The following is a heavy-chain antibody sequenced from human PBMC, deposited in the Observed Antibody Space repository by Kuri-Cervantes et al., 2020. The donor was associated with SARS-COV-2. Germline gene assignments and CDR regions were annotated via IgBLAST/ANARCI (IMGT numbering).Heavy chain of an antibody. CDR1: GGSFSGYY. Sequence: SETLSLTCAVYGGSFSGYYWSWIRQPPGKGLEWIGEINHSGSTNYNPSLKSRVTISVDTSKKQFSLNLSSVTAADTAVYYCARESWDEFGDVWLGLDSWGQGTLVTVSS. CDR3: ARESWDEFGDVWLGLDS. D-gene: IGHD6-19*01. V-gene: IGHV4-34*01. J-gene: IGHJ4*02. CDR2: INHSGST.